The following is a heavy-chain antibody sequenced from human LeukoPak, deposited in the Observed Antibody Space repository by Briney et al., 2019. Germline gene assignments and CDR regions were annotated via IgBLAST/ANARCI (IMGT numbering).Heavy chain of an antibody. J-gene: IGHJ4*02. Sequence: SETLSLTCTVSGGSISRYFWTWIRLPPTKGLEWIGYISSSGSTSYNPSLTSRVTISVDTSKNHFSLKLSSVTAADTAVYYCARLIAVAGTFYYFDYWGQGTLVTVSS. CDR1: GGSISRYF. CDR2: ISSSGST. CDR3: ARLIAVAGTFYYFDY. D-gene: IGHD6-19*01. V-gene: IGHV4-4*08.